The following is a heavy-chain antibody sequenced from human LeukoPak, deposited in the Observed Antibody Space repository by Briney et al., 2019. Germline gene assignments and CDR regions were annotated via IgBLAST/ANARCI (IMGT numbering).Heavy chain of an antibody. CDR3: ARAGQSSNFGDYFDY. V-gene: IGHV1-2*06. Sequence: GASVKVSCKASGYTFTGYYMHWVRQAPGQGLEWMGRINPDSGGPNYAQKFQGRVTITRVTSINTAYMELSSLRSDDTAFYYCARAGQSSNFGDYFDYWGQGTLVTVSS. CDR1: GYTFTGYY. D-gene: IGHD2-21*01. CDR2: INPDSGGP. J-gene: IGHJ4*02.